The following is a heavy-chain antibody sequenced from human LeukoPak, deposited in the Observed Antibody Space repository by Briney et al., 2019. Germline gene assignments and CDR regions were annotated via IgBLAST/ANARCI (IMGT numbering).Heavy chain of an antibody. V-gene: IGHV3-23*01. CDR1: GFTFSSYA. D-gene: IGHD5-12*01. Sequence: GGSLRLSCAASGFTFSSYAMSWVRQAPGKGLEWVSAISGSGGSTYYADSVKGRFTISRDNSKNTLYLQMNSLRAEDTAVYYCAKGDLGSGYAQGDFDYWGQGTLVTVSS. CDR2: ISGSGGST. CDR3: AKGDLGSGYAQGDFDY. J-gene: IGHJ4*02.